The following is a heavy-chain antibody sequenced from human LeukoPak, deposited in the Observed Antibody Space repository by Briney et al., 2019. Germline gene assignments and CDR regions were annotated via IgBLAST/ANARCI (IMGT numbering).Heavy chain of an antibody. D-gene: IGHD6-13*01. CDR2: INDRGST. CDR3: VRDSRYGSGWFEDGLDF. V-gene: IGHV4-59*02. J-gene: IGHJ6*02. Sequence: PSETLSLTCTVSGDSVRSYYWSWIRQPPGQGLEWLGHINDRGSTNYNPSLQGRVTISIDTSKNQFSLKVNSVTAADTAVNYCVRDSRYGSGWFEDGLDFWGQGTTVTVSS. CDR1: GDSVRSYY.